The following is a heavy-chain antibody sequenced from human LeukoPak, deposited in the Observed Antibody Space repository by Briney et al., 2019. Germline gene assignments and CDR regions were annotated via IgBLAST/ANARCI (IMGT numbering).Heavy chain of an antibody. CDR1: GFTFGKYW. CDR2: ISGSGGST. Sequence: GGSLRLSCVASGFTFGKYWMSWVRQAPGKGLEWVSAISGSGGSTYYADSVKGRFTISRDNSKNTLYLQMNSLRAEDTAVYYCAKDPRRFTIFGVSPYHFDYWGQGTLVTVSS. D-gene: IGHD3-3*01. V-gene: IGHV3-23*01. CDR3: AKDPRRFTIFGVSPYHFDY. J-gene: IGHJ4*02.